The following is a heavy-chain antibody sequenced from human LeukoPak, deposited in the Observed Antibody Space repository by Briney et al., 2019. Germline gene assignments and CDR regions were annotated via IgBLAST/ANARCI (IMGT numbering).Heavy chain of an antibody. V-gene: IGHV3-33*01. CDR3: ATDRNSGKYYDY. D-gene: IGHD1-26*01. CDR1: GLTFRNYG. CDR2: IWYDGSNQ. Sequence: GGSLRLSCAASGLTFRNYGMHWVRQAPGKGLEWVAVIWYDGSNQYYVDSVKGRFTVSRDNAKNTLYLQTNSLRAEDTAVYYCATDRNSGKYYDYWGQGTLVTVSS. J-gene: IGHJ4*02.